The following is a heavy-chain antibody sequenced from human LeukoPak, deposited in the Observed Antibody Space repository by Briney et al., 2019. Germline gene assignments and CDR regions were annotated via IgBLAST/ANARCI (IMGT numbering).Heavy chain of an antibody. Sequence: GGSLRLSCAASGFAFSSYAMHWVRQAPGKGLEWVAVISYDGSNKYYADSVKGRFTISRDNSKNTLYLQMNSLRAEDTAVYYCARESRSYQRYFDYWGRGTLVTVSS. V-gene: IGHV3-30-3*01. J-gene: IGHJ4*02. CDR1: GFAFSSYA. CDR3: ARESRSYQRYFDY. CDR2: ISYDGSNK. D-gene: IGHD1-26*01.